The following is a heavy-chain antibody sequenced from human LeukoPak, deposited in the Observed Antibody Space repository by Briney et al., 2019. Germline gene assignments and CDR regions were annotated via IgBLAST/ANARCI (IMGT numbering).Heavy chain of an antibody. V-gene: IGHV4-34*01. CDR2: INHSGST. CDR3: ARRVIVGASLVFDY. D-gene: IGHD1-26*01. CDR1: GGSFSGYY. Sequence: SETLSLTYAVYGGSFSGYYWSWIRQPPGKGLEWIGEINHSGSTNYNPSLKSRVTISVDTSKNQFSLKLSSVTAADTAVYYCARRVIVGASLVFDYWGQGTLVTVSS. J-gene: IGHJ4*02.